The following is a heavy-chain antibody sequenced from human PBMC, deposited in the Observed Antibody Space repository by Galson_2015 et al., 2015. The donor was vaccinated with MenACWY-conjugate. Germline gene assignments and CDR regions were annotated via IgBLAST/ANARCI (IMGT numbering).Heavy chain of an antibody. V-gene: IGHV2-5*02. CDR2: IYWDDDK. CDR3: AHNRRELYSSWYYFDY. CDR1: GFSLSTRGVG. Sequence: PALVKPTQTLTLTCTFSGFSLSTRGVGVGWIRQPPGKALEWLALIYWDDDKRYSPSLRSRLTITKDTSKNQVVLTMTSMDPVDTATYYCAHNRRELYSSWYYFDYWGQGTLVTVSS. J-gene: IGHJ4*02. D-gene: IGHD6-13*01.